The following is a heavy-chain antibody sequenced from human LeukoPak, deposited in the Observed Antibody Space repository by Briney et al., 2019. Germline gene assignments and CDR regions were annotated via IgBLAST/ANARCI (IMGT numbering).Heavy chain of an antibody. CDR2: INHSGST. J-gene: IGHJ4*02. CDR1: GGSFSGYY. V-gene: IGHV4-34*01. Sequence: SETLSLTCAVYGGSFSGYYWSWIRQPPGKGLEWIGEINHSGSTNYNPSLKSRVTISVDTSKNQFSLRLSSVTAADTAVYYCARGQGRRITNFGVVITPHFDYWGQGTLVTVSS. D-gene: IGHD3-3*01. CDR3: ARGQGRRITNFGVVITPHFDY.